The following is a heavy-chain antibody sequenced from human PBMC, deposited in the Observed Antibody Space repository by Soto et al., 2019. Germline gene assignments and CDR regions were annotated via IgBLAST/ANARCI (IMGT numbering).Heavy chain of an antibody. D-gene: IGHD1-7*01. CDR2: IIPIFGTA. CDR3: ALTSVGTTRYGMDV. Sequence: SVKVSCKASGGTFSNYAISWVRQAPGQGLEWMGGIIPIFGTADFAQKFQGRVTITADKSTSTAYMELSSLRSEDTAVYYCALTSVGTTRYGMDVWGQGTTVTVSS. V-gene: IGHV1-69*06. CDR1: GGTFSNYA. J-gene: IGHJ6*02.